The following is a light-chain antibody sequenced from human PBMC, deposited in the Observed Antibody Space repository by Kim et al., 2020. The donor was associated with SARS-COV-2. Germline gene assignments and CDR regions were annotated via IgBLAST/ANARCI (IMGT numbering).Light chain of an antibody. V-gene: IGLV3-25*03. Sequence: PGQTARITCSGDALSKQYAYWYQQKPGQAPVLLIYKDSERPSGIPERFSGSSSGTTVTLTISGVQAEDEADYFCQSVDSSGTYYVFGAGTKVTVL. J-gene: IGLJ1*01. CDR2: KDS. CDR1: ALSKQY. CDR3: QSVDSSGTYYV.